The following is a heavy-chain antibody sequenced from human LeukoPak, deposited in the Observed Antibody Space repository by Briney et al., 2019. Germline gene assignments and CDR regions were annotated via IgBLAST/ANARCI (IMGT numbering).Heavy chain of an antibody. CDR2: ISAYNGNT. V-gene: IGHV1-18*01. D-gene: IGHD6-19*01. Sequence: ASVKVSCKASGYTFTSYGISWVRQAPGQGLEWMGWISAYNGNTNYAQKLQGRVTMTTDTSTSTAYMELRSLRSDDTAVYYCARGSVSSGWFMSRYFDYWAREPWSPSPQ. CDR3: ARGSVSSGWFMSRYFDY. J-gene: IGHJ4*02. CDR1: GYTFTSYG.